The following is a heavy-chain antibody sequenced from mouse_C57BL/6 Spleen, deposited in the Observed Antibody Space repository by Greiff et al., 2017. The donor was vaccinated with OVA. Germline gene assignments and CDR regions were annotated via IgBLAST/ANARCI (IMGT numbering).Heavy chain of an antibody. CDR1: GYTFTDYN. Sequence: EVQLQQSGPELVKPGASVKIPCKASGYTFTDYNMDWVKQSHGKSLEWIGDINPNNGGTIYNQKFKGKATLTVDKASSTAYMELRSLTSEDTAVYYCARSGQGIFFATYAMDYWGQGTSVTVSS. J-gene: IGHJ4*01. V-gene: IGHV1-18*01. CDR3: ARSGQGIFFATYAMDY. CDR2: INPNNGGT. D-gene: IGHD3-3*01.